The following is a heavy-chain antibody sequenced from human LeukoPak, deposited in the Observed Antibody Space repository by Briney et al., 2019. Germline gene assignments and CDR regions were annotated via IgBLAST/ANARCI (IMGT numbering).Heavy chain of an antibody. CDR1: GFTFSSYW. J-gene: IGHJ4*02. CDR2: IKQDGSEK. CDR3: ARRAAGRGTTNSYYFDY. Sequence: GGSLRLSCAASGFTFSSYWVSWVRQAPGKGLEWVANIKQDGSEKYYVDSVKGRFTISRDNAKNSLYLQMNSLRAEDTAVYYCARRAAGRGTTNSYYFDYWGQGTLVTVSS. V-gene: IGHV3-7*01. D-gene: IGHD6-13*01.